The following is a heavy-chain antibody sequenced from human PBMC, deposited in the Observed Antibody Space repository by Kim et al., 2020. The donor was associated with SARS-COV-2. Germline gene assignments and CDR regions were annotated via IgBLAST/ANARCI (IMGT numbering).Heavy chain of an antibody. D-gene: IGHD2-15*01. J-gene: IGHJ6*02. V-gene: IGHV5-10-1*01. CDR1: GYSFTSYW. CDR3: ALGYCSGGSCYRDYYGMEV. Sequence: GESLKISCKGSGYSFTSYWISWVRQMPGKGLEWMGRIEPSDSYTNYSPSFQGHVTISADKSISTVYLQWSSLKASDTAMYYCALGYCSGGSCYRDYYGMEVWGHGTTVTVSS. CDR2: IEPSDSYT.